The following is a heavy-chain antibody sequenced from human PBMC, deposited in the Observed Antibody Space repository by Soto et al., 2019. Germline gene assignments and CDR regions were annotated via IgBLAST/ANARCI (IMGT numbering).Heavy chain of an antibody. V-gene: IGHV3-30-3*02. CDR3: AKFQSPSHYYYGMDV. CDR2: ISYDGSNK. Sequence: GGSLRLSCAASGFTFSSYAMHWVRQAPGKGLEWVAVISYDGSNKYYADSVKGRFTISRDNSKNTLYLQMNSLRAEGTAVYYCAKFQSPSHYYYGMDVWGQGTTVTVSS. CDR1: GFTFSSYA. J-gene: IGHJ6*02.